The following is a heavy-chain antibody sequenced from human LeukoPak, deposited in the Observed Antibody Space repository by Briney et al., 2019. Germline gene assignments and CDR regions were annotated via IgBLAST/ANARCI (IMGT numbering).Heavy chain of an antibody. J-gene: IGHJ4*02. V-gene: IGHV3-23*01. CDR1: GFTFSSYA. CDR2: ISGSGGST. CDR3: AKLGSSGWSNFDY. Sequence: GGSLRLSCAASGFTFSSYAMSWVRQAPGKGLEWVSAISGSGGSTYYADSVKGRFTISRDNSKNTLYLQMNSLGAEDTAVYYCAKLGSSGWSNFDYWGQGTLVTVSS. D-gene: IGHD6-19*01.